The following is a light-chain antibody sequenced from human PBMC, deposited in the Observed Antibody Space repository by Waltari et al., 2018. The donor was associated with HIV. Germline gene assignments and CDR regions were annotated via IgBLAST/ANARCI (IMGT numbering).Light chain of an antibody. CDR3: ASWDDSFNGPV. CDR1: NSNIGRNT. Sequence: QSVLTQPPSASGTPGQRVTISWSGSNSNIGRNTVSWFQQLPGTAPKVLIYGKNQRPSGVPDRFSGSKSGTSASLAISGLQSDDEADYFCASWDDSFNGPVFGGGTKLTVV. J-gene: IGLJ2*01. CDR2: GKN. V-gene: IGLV1-44*01.